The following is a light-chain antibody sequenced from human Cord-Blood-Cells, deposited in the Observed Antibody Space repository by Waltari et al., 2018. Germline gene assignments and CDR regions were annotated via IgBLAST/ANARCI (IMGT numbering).Light chain of an antibody. CDR2: QDS. Sequence: SYELTQPPSVSVSPGQTASITCSGDKLGDKYACWYQQKPGQSPWLVIYQDSKRPSGIPERFSGSNDGNTATLTISGTQAMDEADYYCQAWDSSTVVFGGGTKLTVL. J-gene: IGLJ2*01. CDR3: QAWDSSTVV. V-gene: IGLV3-1*01. CDR1: KLGDKY.